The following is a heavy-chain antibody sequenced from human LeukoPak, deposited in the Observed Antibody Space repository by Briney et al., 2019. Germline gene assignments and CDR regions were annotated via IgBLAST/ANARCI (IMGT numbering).Heavy chain of an antibody. D-gene: IGHD3-3*01. CDR1: GYTFTAYD. J-gene: IGHJ6*03. Sequence: ASVKVSCKPYGYTFTAYDINWLRQAAGQGLEWMGWMNPSSGRTSYSQQFQGRVTMTGDTSTRTAYMELSGLKSEDTAVYYCARGLGVAFHYFYFYLDFWGKGITVTVS. CDR2: MNPSSGRT. CDR3: ARGLGVAFHYFYFYLDF. V-gene: IGHV1-8*02.